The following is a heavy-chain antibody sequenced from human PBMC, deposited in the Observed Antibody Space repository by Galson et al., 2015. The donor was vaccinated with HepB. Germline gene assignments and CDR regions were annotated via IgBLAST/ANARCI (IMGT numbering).Heavy chain of an antibody. CDR2: ISSSGSTTI. J-gene: IGHJ5*02. D-gene: IGHD2/OR15-2a*01. CDR3: ARATLGWFDP. V-gene: IGHV3-11*01. CDR1: GSTFSDYY. Sequence: LRLSCAASGSTFSDYYMTWIRQAPGKGLEWVSYISSSGSTTISYADSVKGRFTISRDNAKNSLYLQMNSLRAEDTAVYYCARATLGWFDPWSQGTLVTVSS.